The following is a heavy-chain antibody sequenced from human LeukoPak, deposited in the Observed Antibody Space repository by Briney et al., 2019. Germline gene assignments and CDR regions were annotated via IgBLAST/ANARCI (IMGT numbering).Heavy chain of an antibody. CDR2: LNPKSGDT. Sequence: GASVKVSCKASGYTFIDKYIHWVRQAPGRGLEWLGWLNPKSGDTNYAQKFQGRVTMTRDTSISTAYMGLRGLRSDDTAVYYCTRVLPGPLQYWGQGNLITVSS. CDR1: GYTFIDKY. D-gene: IGHD2-2*01. V-gene: IGHV1-2*02. J-gene: IGHJ4*02. CDR3: TRVLPGPLQY.